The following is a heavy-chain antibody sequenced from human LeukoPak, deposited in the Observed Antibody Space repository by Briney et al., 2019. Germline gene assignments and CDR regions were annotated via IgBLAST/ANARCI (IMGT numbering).Heavy chain of an antibody. V-gene: IGHV4-39*07. Sequence: SETLSLTCTVSGGSISSSSYYWGWIRQPPGKGLEWIGSIYYSGSTYYNPSLKSRVTMSVDTSKNQFSLKLSSVTAADTAVYYCARAVTIFGGYYMDVWGKGTTVTVSS. D-gene: IGHD3-3*01. CDR1: GGSISSSSYY. J-gene: IGHJ6*03. CDR3: ARAVTIFGGYYMDV. CDR2: IYYSGST.